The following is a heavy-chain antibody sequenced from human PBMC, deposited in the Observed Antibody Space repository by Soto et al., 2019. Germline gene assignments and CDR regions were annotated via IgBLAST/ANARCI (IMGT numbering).Heavy chain of an antibody. V-gene: IGHV2-5*01. J-gene: IGHJ4*02. CDR1: GFSLSTSGVG. CDR3: AHRGSLVYYDVLTGYSD. D-gene: IGHD3-9*01. CDR2: IYWNDDK. Sequence: VSGPTLVNPTQTLTLTCTFSGFSLSTSGVGVGWIRQPPGKALEWLALIYWNDDKRYSPSLKSRLTITKDTSKNQVVLTMTNMDPVDTATYYCAHRGSLVYYDVLTGYSDWGQGTLVTVSS.